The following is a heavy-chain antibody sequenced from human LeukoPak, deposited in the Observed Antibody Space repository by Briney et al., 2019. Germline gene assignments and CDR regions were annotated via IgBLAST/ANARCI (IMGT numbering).Heavy chain of an antibody. D-gene: IGHD5-24*01. CDR1: GFTFSDYY. V-gene: IGHV3-11*04. Sequence: GGSLRLSCAASGFTFSDYYMSWIRQAPGKGLEWVSYISSSGSRIDYADSVKGRFTISRDNAKNSLYLQMNSLRAEGTAVYYCARDLRGYNYLRQVDAFDIWGQGKMVTVSS. J-gene: IGHJ3*02. CDR3: ARDLRGYNYLRQVDAFDI. CDR2: ISSSGSRI.